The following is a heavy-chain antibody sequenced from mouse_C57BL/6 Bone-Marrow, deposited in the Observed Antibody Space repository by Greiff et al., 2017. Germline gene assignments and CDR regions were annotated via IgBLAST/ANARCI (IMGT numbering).Heavy chain of an antibody. D-gene: IGHD1-1*01. CDR1: GYTFTSYW. Sequence: VQLQQPGAELVKPGASVKVSCKASGYTFTSYWMHWVKQRPGQGLEWIGRIHPSDSETNYNQKFKGKATLTVDKSSSTAYMQLSSLTSEDSAVYYCAIVTTVVADYFDYWGQGTTLTVSS. CDR2: IHPSDSET. J-gene: IGHJ2*01. V-gene: IGHV1-74*01. CDR3: AIVTTVVADYFDY.